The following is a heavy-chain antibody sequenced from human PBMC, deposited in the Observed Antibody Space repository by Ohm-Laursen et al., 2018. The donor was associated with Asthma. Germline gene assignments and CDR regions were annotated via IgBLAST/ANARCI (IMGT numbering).Heavy chain of an antibody. J-gene: IGHJ5*02. CDR1: GGSISSGDYY. D-gene: IGHD2-15*01. Sequence: SQTLSLTWPVSGGSISSGDYYWSWIRQPPGKGLEWIGYIYYSGSTYYNPSLKSRVTISVDTSKNQFSLKLSSVTAADTAVYYCARDPGYCSGGSCLDWFDPWGQGTLVTVSS. V-gene: IGHV4-30-4*01. CDR2: IYYSGST. CDR3: ARDPGYCSGGSCLDWFDP.